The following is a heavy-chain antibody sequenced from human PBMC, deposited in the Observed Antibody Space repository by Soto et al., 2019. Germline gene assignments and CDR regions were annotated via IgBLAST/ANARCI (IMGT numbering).Heavy chain of an antibody. V-gene: IGHV1-69*13. J-gene: IGHJ6*02. CDR1: GGTFSSYA. CDR2: IIPIFGTA. D-gene: IGHD4-17*01. CDR3: ARSHPTVTRYYYSYYGMDV. Sequence: SVKVSCKASGGTFSSYAISWVRQAPGQGLEWMGGIIPIFGTANYAQKFQGRVTITADESTSTAYMELSSLRSEDTAVYYCARSHPTVTRYYYSYYGMDVWGQGTTVTVSS.